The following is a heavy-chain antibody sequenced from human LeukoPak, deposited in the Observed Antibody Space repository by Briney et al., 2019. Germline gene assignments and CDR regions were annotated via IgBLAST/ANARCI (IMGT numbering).Heavy chain of an antibody. CDR3: ARRGLHDY. D-gene: IGHD5/OR15-5a*01. V-gene: IGHV3-7*03. CDR2: IKGDGSVK. Sequence: PGGSLRLSCVASGFTYSDYWMSWVRQGPGKGLEWVATIKGDGSVKNYVDSVKGRFTISRDNAKNSVFLQMDSLRVEDTALYYCARRGLHDYWGQGTLVTVFS. J-gene: IGHJ4*02. CDR1: GFTYSDYW.